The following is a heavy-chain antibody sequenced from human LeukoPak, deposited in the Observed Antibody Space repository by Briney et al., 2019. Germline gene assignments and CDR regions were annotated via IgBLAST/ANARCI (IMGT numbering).Heavy chain of an antibody. Sequence: SETLSLTCTVSGGSISSGDYYWSWIRQPPGKGLEWIGYIYYSGSTYYNPSLKSRVTISVDTSKNQFSLKLSSVTAADTVVYYCAREEQHPIPNWFDPWGQGTLVTVSS. J-gene: IGHJ5*02. D-gene: IGHD6-13*01. V-gene: IGHV4-30-4*08. CDR2: IYYSGST. CDR1: GGSISSGDYY. CDR3: AREEQHPIPNWFDP.